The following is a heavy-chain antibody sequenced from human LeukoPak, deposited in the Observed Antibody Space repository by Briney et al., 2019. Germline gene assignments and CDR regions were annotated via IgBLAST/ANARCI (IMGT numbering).Heavy chain of an antibody. J-gene: IGHJ4*02. CDR2: ISYDGSNK. V-gene: IGHV3-30-3*01. Sequence: GGSLRLSCAASGFTFSSYAMHWVRQAPGKGLEWVAVISYDGSNKYYADSVKGRFTISRDNSKNTLYLQMNSPRAEDTAVYYCARETIAVGFDYWGQGTLVTVSS. CDR3: ARETIAVGFDY. CDR1: GFTFSSYA. D-gene: IGHD6-19*01.